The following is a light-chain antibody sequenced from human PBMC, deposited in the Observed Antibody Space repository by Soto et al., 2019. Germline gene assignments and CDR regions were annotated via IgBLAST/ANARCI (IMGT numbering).Light chain of an antibody. CDR1: QSLLHSNGYNY. J-gene: IGKJ1*01. CDR3: MQPLQSWT. Sequence: DIVMTQSPLSLPVTPGEPASISCRSSQSLLHSNGYNYLDWYLQKPGQSPQLLIYLRSNRAYGVLDRFSGSGSGTDFTLKISRVEAEDVGVYYCMQPLQSWTFGQGTKVEIK. CDR2: LRS. V-gene: IGKV2-28*01.